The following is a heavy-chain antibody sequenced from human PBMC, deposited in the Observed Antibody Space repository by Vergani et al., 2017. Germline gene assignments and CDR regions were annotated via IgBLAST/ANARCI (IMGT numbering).Heavy chain of an antibody. CDR3: CRQGSYCDVDFFYAMDV. V-gene: IGHV3-73*01. D-gene: IGHD4-17*01. Sequence: EVQLVESGGGLVQPGGSLKLSCLASGFSFSDAALHWVRQAPGKGIELIGRIRSQPNSHATAYGVSMKGKFSISRDDSKRAAFLQMNSLSPEDTAIYYCCRQGSYCDVDFFYAMDVWGKGPRSPSLQ. CDR1: GFSFSDAA. J-gene: IGHJ6*01. CDR2: IRSQPNSHAT.